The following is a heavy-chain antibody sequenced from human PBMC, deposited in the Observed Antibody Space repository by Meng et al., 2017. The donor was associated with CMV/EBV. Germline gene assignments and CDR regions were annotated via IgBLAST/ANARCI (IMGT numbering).Heavy chain of an antibody. CDR1: FSSSG. Sequence: FSSSGMHWVRQAPGKGLESVAVISYDGSNKYHADSVKGRFTISRDNSKNTLYLQMNSLRTEDTAVYYCAKDPLPLRLGELSLYYDYWGQGTLVTVSS. D-gene: IGHD3-16*02. CDR3: AKDPLPLRLGELSLYYDY. J-gene: IGHJ4*02. CDR2: ISYDGSNK. V-gene: IGHV3-30*18.